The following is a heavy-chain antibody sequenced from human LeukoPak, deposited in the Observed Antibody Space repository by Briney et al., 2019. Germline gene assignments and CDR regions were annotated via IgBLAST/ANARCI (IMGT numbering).Heavy chain of an antibody. D-gene: IGHD3-22*01. J-gene: IGHJ4*02. CDR2: IYSGGST. CDR3: ATDREGDPSAYYLV. Sequence: PGGSLRLSCAASGFTFSSNYMSWVRQAPGKGLEWVSVIYSGGSTYYSDSVKGRFTISRDNSKNTLYLQMNSLRAEDSAVYYCATDREGDPSAYYLVGGQGTLITVSS. V-gene: IGHV3-53*01. CDR1: GFTFSSNY.